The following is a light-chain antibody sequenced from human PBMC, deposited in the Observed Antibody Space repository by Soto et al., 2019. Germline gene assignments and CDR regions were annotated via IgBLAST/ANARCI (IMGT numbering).Light chain of an antibody. V-gene: IGKV3-15*01. CDR1: QSVSSN. CDR2: GAS. Sequence: EIVMTQSPAILSVSPGERATPSCRAIQSVSSNLAWYQQKPGQAPRALIYGASTRAPNVPDRFSGSGSGTEFTLTISSLQSGDFAVYYCQQYYNWPQTFGQGTKVEIK. J-gene: IGKJ1*01. CDR3: QQYYNWPQT.